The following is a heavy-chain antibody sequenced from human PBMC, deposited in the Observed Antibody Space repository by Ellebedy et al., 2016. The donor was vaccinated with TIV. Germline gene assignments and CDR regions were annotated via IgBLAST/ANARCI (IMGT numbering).Heavy chain of an antibody. CDR1: GFSFSSYS. V-gene: IGHV3-21*01. D-gene: IGHD2-2*01. CDR3: ARGQPYQLLPLRPSYYFDY. J-gene: IGHJ4*02. Sequence: GGSLRLSXAASGFSFSSYSMNWVRQAPGKGLEWVSSISSSSSYIYYADSVKGRFTISRDNAKNSLYLQMNSLRAEDTAVYYCARGQPYQLLPLRPSYYFDYWGQGTLVTVSS. CDR2: ISSSSSYI.